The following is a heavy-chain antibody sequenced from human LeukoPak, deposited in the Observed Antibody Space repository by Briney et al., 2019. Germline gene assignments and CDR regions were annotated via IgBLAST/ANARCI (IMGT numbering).Heavy chain of an antibody. D-gene: IGHD2-2*01. CDR3: ASSTSWLGWWYFDY. CDR2: ISSSSSYI. J-gene: IGHJ4*02. V-gene: IGHV3-21*01. Sequence: PGGSLRLPCAASGFTFSSYSMNWVRQAPGKGLEWVSSISSSSSYIYYADSVKGRFTISRDNAKNSLYLQMNSLRAEDTAVYYCASSTSWLGWWYFDYWGQGTLVTVSS. CDR1: GFTFSSYS.